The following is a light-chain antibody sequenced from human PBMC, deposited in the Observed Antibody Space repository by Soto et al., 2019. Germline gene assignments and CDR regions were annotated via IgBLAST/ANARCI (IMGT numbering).Light chain of an antibody. V-gene: IGLV2-14*01. Sequence: QSALTQPASVSWSPGQSITISCTGTSSDVGGHNAVSWYRQDPGKAPKLVIYDVTNRPSGVSNRFSGSKSGNTASLTISGLQTEDEADYYCSSFTSSITYVFGTGTQLTVL. CDR3: SSFTSSITYV. CDR1: SSDVGGHNA. CDR2: DVT. J-gene: IGLJ1*01.